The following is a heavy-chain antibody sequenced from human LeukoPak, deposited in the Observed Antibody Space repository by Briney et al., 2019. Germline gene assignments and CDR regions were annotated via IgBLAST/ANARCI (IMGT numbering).Heavy chain of an antibody. V-gene: IGHV1-18*01. CDR2: ISAYNGNA. D-gene: IGHD3-3*01. CDR1: GYTFTSYG. CDR3: AREGITIFGVVPHFDY. Sequence: GASVKVSCKSSGYTFTSYGISWVRQAPQQGLEGMGWISAYNGNANYAQKLQGRVTMTTDTSTSTAYMELRSLRSDDTAVYYCAREGITIFGVVPHFDYWGQGTLVTVSS. J-gene: IGHJ4*02.